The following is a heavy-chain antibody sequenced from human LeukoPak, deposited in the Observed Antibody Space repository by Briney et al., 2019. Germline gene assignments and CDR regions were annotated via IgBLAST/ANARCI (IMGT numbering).Heavy chain of an antibody. CDR3: ARDFTY. CDR2: IYYSGST. J-gene: IGHJ4*02. CDR1: GGSVSSGSYY. V-gene: IGHV4-61*01. Sequence: SETLSLTCTVSGGSVSSGSYYWSWIRQPPGKGLEWIGYIYYSGSTNYNPSLKSRVTISVDTSKNQFSLKLSSVTAADTAVYYCARDFTYWGRGTLVTVSS.